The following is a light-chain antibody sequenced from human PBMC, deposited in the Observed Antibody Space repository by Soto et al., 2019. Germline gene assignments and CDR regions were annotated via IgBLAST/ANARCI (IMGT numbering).Light chain of an antibody. CDR2: HAS. V-gene: IGKV1-5*01. CDR3: LQDYDYPRT. Sequence: NEMTQTSSTLPVSVGNRATISCRASQSISGWLAWYQQKQGRAPTLVIYHASTLESGVPSRFSGSGSGTDLTITISSRQPEDGETYDCLQDYDYPRTFGQGTKVDI. CDR1: QSISGW. J-gene: IGKJ1*01.